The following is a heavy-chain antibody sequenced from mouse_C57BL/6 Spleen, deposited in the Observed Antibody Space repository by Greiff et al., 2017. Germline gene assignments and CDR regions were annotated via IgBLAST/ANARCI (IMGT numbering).Heavy chain of an antibody. V-gene: IGHV5-17*01. CDR2: ISSGSSTI. J-gene: IGHJ2*01. D-gene: IGHD2-2*01. CDR1: GFTFSDYG. CDR3: ATYGYDGLDY. Sequence: EVKLMESGGGLVKPGGSLKLSCAASGFTFSDYGMHWVRQAPEKGLEWVAYISSGSSTIYYADTVKGRFTIARDNAKNTLFLQMTSLRSEDTARYYCATYGYDGLDYWGQGTTLTVSS.